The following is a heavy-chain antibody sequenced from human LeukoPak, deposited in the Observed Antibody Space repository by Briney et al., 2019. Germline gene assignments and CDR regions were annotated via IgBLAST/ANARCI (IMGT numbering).Heavy chain of an antibody. CDR1: GYTFSTYD. V-gene: IGHV1-8*03. J-gene: IGHJ4*02. CDR3: ARAIRYQLLSDY. CDR2: MNPNSGNT. D-gene: IGHD2-2*01. Sequence: ASVKVSCKTSGYTFSTYDINWVRQAAGQGLEWMGWMNPNSGNTGFAQKFQGRATITRDTSIATAYLELSSLRSEDTAVYYCARAIRYQLLSDYWGQGTLVTVSS.